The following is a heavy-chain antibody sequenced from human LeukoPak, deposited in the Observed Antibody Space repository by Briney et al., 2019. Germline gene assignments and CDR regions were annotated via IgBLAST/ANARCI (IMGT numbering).Heavy chain of an antibody. CDR2: ISYDGSNK. CDR1: GFTFISYA. CDR3: ARDAFSPEQVDQAGFDY. D-gene: IGHD1-14*01. J-gene: IGHJ4*02. Sequence: PGGSLRLSCAASGFTFISYAMHWVRQAPGKGLEWVAVISYDGSNKYYADSVKGRFTISRDNANNSLYLQMNSLRAEDTAVYYCARDAFSPEQVDQAGFDYWGQGTLVTVSS. V-gene: IGHV3-30*04.